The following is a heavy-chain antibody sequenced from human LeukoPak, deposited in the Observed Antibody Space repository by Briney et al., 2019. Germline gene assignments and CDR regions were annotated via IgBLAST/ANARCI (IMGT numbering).Heavy chain of an antibody. Sequence: SETLSLTCTVSGGSISSYYWSWIRQPPGKGLEWIGYIYYSGSTNYNPSLKSRVTISVDTSKNQFSLKLSSVTAADTAVYYCARRSSGYYSLDYWGQGTLVTVSS. CDR1: GGSISSYY. J-gene: IGHJ4*02. V-gene: IGHV4-59*08. D-gene: IGHD3-22*01. CDR3: ARRSSGYYSLDY. CDR2: IYYSGST.